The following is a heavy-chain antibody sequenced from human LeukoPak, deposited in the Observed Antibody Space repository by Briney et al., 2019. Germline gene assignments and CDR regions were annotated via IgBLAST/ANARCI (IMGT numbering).Heavy chain of an antibody. CDR2: IDSDGRST. D-gene: IGHD6-19*01. CDR1: GLTFSTYW. V-gene: IGHV3-74*01. Sequence: GGSLRLSCAASGLTFSTYWMHWVRQAPGKGLVWVSRIDSDGRSTTYADFVKGRFTSSRDNPKNTLYLQMNSLRAEDTAVYYCAREGTSGWYYFDYWGQGTLVTVSS. CDR3: AREGTSGWYYFDY. J-gene: IGHJ4*02.